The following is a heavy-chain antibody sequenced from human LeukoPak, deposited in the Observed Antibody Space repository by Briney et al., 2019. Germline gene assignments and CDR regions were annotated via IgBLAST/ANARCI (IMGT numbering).Heavy chain of an antibody. V-gene: IGHV4-59*01. J-gene: IGHJ5*02. CDR1: DDSISDYY. CDR2: ISYSGSA. D-gene: IGHD6-13*01. CDR3: ARTHSSSLIWFDP. Sequence: PSETLSLTCTVSDDSISDYYWSWIRQPPGKGLEWIAYISYSGSANYNPSLKSRVTISLDTSKNQFSLKLTSVTTADTAVFYCARTHSSSLIWFDPWGQGTLVIVSS.